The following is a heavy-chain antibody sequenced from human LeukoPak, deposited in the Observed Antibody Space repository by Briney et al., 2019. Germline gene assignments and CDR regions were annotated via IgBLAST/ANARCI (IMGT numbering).Heavy chain of an antibody. CDR2: IYTSGST. Sequence: SETLSLTCTVYGGSISSYYWSWIRQPPGKGLEWIGYIYTSGSTNYHPSLKSRVTISVDTSKNQFSLKLSSVTAADTAVYYCARHGDYGDSPLWFDYWGQGTLVTVPS. CDR1: GGSISSYY. D-gene: IGHD4-17*01. V-gene: IGHV4-4*09. CDR3: ARHGDYGDSPLWFDY. J-gene: IGHJ4*02.